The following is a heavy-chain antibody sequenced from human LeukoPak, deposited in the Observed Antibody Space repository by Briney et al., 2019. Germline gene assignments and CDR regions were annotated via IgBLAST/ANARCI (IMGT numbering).Heavy chain of an antibody. J-gene: IGHJ4*02. Sequence: PGGCLRLSCAASGFTFSSYAMSWVRQAPGKGLGWVSAISGSGGSTDYADSVKGRYTISRDNSKKTLYLQMNSLGAEDTAVYYCSKTIYGDYGFIDYWGQGTLVTVSS. V-gene: IGHV3-23*01. CDR2: ISGSGGST. D-gene: IGHD4-17*01. CDR1: GFTFSSYA. CDR3: SKTIYGDYGFIDY.